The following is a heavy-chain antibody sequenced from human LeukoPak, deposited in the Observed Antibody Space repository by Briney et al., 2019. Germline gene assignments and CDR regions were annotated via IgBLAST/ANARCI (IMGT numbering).Heavy chain of an antibody. J-gene: IGHJ4*02. D-gene: IGHD3-3*01. V-gene: IGHV4-31*03. CDR2: IYYSGST. CDR1: GGSISSGGYY. Sequence: PSETLSLTCTVSGGSISSGGYYWSWIRQHPGKGLEWIGYIYYSGSTYYNPSLKSRVTISVDTSKNQFSLKLSSVTAADTAVYYCVSTAYNDFWSGRPGYFDYWGQGALVTVSS. CDR3: VSTAYNDFWSGRPGYFDY.